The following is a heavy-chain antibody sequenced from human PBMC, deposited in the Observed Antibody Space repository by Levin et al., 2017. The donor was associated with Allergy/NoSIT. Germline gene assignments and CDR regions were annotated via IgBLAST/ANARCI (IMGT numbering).Heavy chain of an antibody. CDR2: ISGSGGST. CDR1: GFTFSSYA. V-gene: IGHV3-23*01. J-gene: IGHJ4*02. Sequence: GGSLRLSCAASGFTFSSYAMSWVRQAPGKGLEWISVISGSGGSTYYADSVKGRFTISRDNSKNTLYLQMNSLRAEDTAVYYCAKDRAAGGTQGFDYWGQGTLVTVSS. CDR3: AKDRAAGGTQGFDY. D-gene: IGHD6-13*01.